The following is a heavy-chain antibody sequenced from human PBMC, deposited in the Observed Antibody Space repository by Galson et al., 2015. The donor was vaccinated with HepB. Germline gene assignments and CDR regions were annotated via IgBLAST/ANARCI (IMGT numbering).Heavy chain of an antibody. Sequence: SLRLSCAASGFTFRSYGMHWVRQAPGKGLEWVAFISFDGRNKYVSDSVDGRFTISRDNSENTLYLQMNSLRPEDTAVYFCARDAVAGVPDYFDYWGQGTLVTVSS. CDR2: ISFDGRNK. V-gene: IGHV3-30*03. J-gene: IGHJ4*02. CDR3: ARDAVAGVPDYFDY. CDR1: GFTFRSYG. D-gene: IGHD3-10*01.